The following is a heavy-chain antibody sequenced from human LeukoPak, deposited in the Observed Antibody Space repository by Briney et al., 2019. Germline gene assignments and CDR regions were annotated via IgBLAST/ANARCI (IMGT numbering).Heavy chain of an antibody. V-gene: IGHV1-46*01. J-gene: IGHJ5*02. D-gene: IGHD6-19*01. Sequence: APVKLSCKASGYTFTSYYMHWVRQAPGQGLEWMGIINPIGVITSYAQKFQGRVTITRNTSTRTVYMELSSLRAEETGVYYGVRGGSSGPMRWFVPWGQGTRVTVSS. CDR1: GYTFTSYY. CDR2: INPIGVIT. CDR3: VRGGSSGPMRWFVP.